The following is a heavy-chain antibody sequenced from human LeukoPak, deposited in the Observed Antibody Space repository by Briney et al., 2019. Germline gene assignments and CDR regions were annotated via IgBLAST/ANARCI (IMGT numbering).Heavy chain of an antibody. CDR3: ARALYSGSYYYYYGMDV. J-gene: IGHJ6*02. D-gene: IGHD1-26*01. V-gene: IGHV1-69*13. CDR2: IIPIFGTA. CDR1: GGTFSSYA. Sequence: SVKVSCKASGGTFSSYAMSWVRQAPGQGLEWMGGIIPIFGTANYAQKFQGRVTITADESTSTAYMELSSLRSEDTAVYYCARALYSGSYYYYYGMDVWGQGTTVTVSS.